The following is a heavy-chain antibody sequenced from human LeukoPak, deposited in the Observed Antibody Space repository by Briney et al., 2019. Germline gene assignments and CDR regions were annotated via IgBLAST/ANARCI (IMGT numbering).Heavy chain of an antibody. CDR1: GDSICIYH. CDR3: ARDGYRGAGYFDY. D-gene: IGHD5-18*01. V-gene: IGHV4-59*01. Sequence: SETLSLTCTVSGDSICIYHGSWMPEPLGKGLGWGGYIYYSGSTNYNPSLKSRVTISVDTSKNQFSLKLSSVTAADTAVYYCARDGYRGAGYFDYWGQGTLVTVSS. J-gene: IGHJ4*01. CDR2: IYYSGST.